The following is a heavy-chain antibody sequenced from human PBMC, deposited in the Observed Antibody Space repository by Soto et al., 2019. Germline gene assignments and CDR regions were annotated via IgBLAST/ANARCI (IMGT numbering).Heavy chain of an antibody. J-gene: IGHJ6*02. CDR3: ASPTTVTTGYYYYRMDV. Sequence: SDTLSLTCTVSGCSIIRSSYYWGLIRQPPGKGLEWIGSIYYSGSTYYNPSLKSRVTISVDTSKNQFSLKLSSVTAADTAVYYCASPTTVTTGYYYYRMDVWGQGTAVT. CDR1: GCSIIRSSYY. V-gene: IGHV4-39*01. CDR2: IYYSGST. D-gene: IGHD4-17*01.